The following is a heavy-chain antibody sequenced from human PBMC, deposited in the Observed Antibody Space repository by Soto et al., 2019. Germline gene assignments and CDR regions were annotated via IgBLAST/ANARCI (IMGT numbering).Heavy chain of an antibody. CDR3: ARVKNDGFYAFDI. J-gene: IGHJ3*02. Sequence: GGSLRLSCAASGFTFSSYAMHWVRQAPGKGLEWVAVISYDGSNKYYADSVKGRFTISRDNSKNTLYLQMNSLRAEDTAVYYCARVKNDGFYAFDIWGQGTMVTVSS. D-gene: IGHD1-1*01. V-gene: IGHV3-30-3*01. CDR1: GFTFSSYA. CDR2: ISYDGSNK.